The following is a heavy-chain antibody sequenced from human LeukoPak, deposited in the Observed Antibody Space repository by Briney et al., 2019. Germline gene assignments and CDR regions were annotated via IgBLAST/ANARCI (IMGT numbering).Heavy chain of an antibody. CDR2: IIPILGTA. CDR1: GGTVSSYA. CDR3: ARGGTDYYYYMDV. J-gene: IGHJ6*03. V-gene: IGHV1-69*05. Sequence: SVKVSCKASGGTVSSYAISWMRQAPGQGLELMGGIIPILGTANYAQKFKGRVTITTDESTSTAYMELGSLRSEDTAVYYCARGGTDYYYYMDVWGKGTTVTVSS. D-gene: IGHD1-26*01.